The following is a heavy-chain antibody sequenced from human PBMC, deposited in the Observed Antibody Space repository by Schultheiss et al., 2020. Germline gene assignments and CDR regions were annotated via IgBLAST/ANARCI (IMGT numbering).Heavy chain of an antibody. V-gene: IGHV4-38-2*02. CDR1: DYSISSSYY. CDR3: AREHRGITGTLYYYYYMDV. Sequence: ESLKISCTVSDYSISSSYYWGWIRQPPGKGLEWIGSMSHGGTAYYNPSLKSRVAISVDTSKNQFSLRLTSVTAADTAVYFCAREHRGITGTLYYYYYMDVWGKGTTVTVSS. D-gene: IGHD1-7*01. J-gene: IGHJ6*03. CDR2: MSHGGTA.